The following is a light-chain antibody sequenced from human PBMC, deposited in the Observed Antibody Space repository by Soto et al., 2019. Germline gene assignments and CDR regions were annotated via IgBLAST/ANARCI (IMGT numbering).Light chain of an antibody. CDR2: GAS. CDR3: QQYNDWPRP. V-gene: IGKV3-15*01. J-gene: IGKJ1*01. Sequence: EIVMTQSPATLSVSPGERATLSCRASQSVSSNLAWYQQKPGQAPRLLIYGASTRATGIPARFSGSGSGTEFTLTISSLQSEDFAFYYCQQYNDWPRPFGHGTKVEVK. CDR1: QSVSSN.